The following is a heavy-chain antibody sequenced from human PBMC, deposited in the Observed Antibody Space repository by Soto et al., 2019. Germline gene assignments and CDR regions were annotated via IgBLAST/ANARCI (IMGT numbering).Heavy chain of an antibody. CDR1: GGSFSGYY. CDR3: ARGPSYGY. J-gene: IGHJ4*02. Sequence: SETLSLTCAVYGGSFSGYYWSWIRQPPGKGLEWIGEINHSGSTNYNPSLKSRVTISVDTSKNQFSLKLSSVTAADTAVYYCARGPSYGYWGQGTLVTVSS. D-gene: IGHD3-16*01. CDR2: INHSGST. V-gene: IGHV4-34*01.